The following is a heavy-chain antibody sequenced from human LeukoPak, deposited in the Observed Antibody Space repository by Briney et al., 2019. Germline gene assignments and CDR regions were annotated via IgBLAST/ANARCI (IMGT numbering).Heavy chain of an antibody. D-gene: IGHD6-13*01. V-gene: IGHV4-59*01. Sequence: SETLSLTCTVSGGSIGTYYWNWIRQPPGKGLEWIGYIYYSGSTNYNPSLKSRVTMSVDTSKDQFSLKLSSVTAADTAVYYCARVAAAAGTPFSDYYQYTNVWGKGTTVTVSS. CDR1: GGSIGTYY. J-gene: IGHJ6*03. CDR2: IYYSGST. CDR3: ARVAAAAGTPFSDYYQYTNV.